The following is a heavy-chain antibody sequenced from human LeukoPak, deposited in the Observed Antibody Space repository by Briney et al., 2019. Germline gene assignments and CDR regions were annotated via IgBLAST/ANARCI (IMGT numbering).Heavy chain of an antibody. V-gene: IGHV5-51*01. CDR2: IYPGDSDT. Sequence: GESLKIPCKGSGYSFTSYWIGWVRQMPGKGLEWMGIIYPGDSDTGYSPSFQGQVTISTDKSISTAYLHWSSLKASDTAMYYCARQGGTSGSYLSPSYQFYPFDFWGQGTLVTVSS. J-gene: IGHJ4*02. D-gene: IGHD1-26*01. CDR3: ARQGGTSGSYLSPSYQFYPFDF. CDR1: GYSFTSYW.